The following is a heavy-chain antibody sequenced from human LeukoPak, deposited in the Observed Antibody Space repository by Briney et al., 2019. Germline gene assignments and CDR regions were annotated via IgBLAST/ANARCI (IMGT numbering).Heavy chain of an antibody. V-gene: IGHV4-59*12. D-gene: IGHD6-19*01. CDR3: ARDGGYYSYYYYGMDV. Sequence: PSETLSLTCTVSGGSISSYYWSWIRQPPGEGLEWIGYIYYSGSTNYNPSLKSRVTISVDTSKNQFSLKLSSVTAADTAVYYCARDGGYYSYYYYGMDVWGQGTTVTVSS. CDR1: GGSISSYY. CDR2: IYYSGST. J-gene: IGHJ6*02.